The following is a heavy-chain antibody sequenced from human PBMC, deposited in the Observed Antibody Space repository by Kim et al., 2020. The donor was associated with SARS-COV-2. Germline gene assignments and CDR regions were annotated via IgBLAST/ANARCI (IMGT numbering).Heavy chain of an antibody. CDR2: INPSGGST. J-gene: IGHJ4*02. V-gene: IGHV1-46*01. CDR1: GYTFTSYY. Sequence: ASVKVSCKASGYTFTSYYMHWVRQAPGQGLERMGIINPSGGSTSYAQKFQGRVTMTRDTSTSTVYMELSSLRSEDTAVYYCARDGRGDSYGFEYFDYWGQGTLVTVSS. D-gene: IGHD5-18*01. CDR3: ARDGRGDSYGFEYFDY.